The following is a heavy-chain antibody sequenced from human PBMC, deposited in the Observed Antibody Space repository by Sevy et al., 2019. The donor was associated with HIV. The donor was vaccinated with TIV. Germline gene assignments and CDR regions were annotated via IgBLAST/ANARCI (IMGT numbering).Heavy chain of an antibody. CDR3: ARDRGYYYDSSLDAFDI. Sequence: ASVKVSCKASGYTFTSYGISWVRQAPGQGLEWMGWISAYNGNTNYPQKLQGRVTMTTDTSTSTAYMELRSLRSDDTAVYYCARDRGYYYDSSLDAFDIWGQGTMVTVSS. D-gene: IGHD3-22*01. J-gene: IGHJ3*02. CDR2: ISAYNGNT. V-gene: IGHV1-18*01. CDR1: GYTFTSYG.